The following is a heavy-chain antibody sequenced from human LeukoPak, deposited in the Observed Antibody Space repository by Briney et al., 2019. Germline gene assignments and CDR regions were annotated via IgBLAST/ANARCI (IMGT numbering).Heavy chain of an antibody. CDR2: IIPILGIA. J-gene: IGHJ3*02. Sequence: ASVKVSCKASGYTFTGYYMHWVRQAPGQGLEWMGRIIPILGIANYAQKFQGRVTITADKSTSTAYMELSSLRSEDTAVYYCANGAPGAFDIWGQGTMVTVSS. D-gene: IGHD4-17*01. CDR1: GYTFTGYY. V-gene: IGHV1-69*02. CDR3: ANGAPGAFDI.